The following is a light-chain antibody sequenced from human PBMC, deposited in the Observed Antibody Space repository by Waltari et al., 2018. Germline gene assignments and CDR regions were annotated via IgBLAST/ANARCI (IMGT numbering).Light chain of an antibody. Sequence: QPVLTQSSSASASLGSSVKLPCTLSSGHSTYIVAWHQQQPGKAPRYLMKVENSGTYNRGSGVPDRFSGSSSGADRYLSISNLQSEDEADYYCETWDSKGVFGGGTKLTVV. V-gene: IGLV4-60*03. CDR2: VENSGTY. CDR3: ETWDSKGV. J-gene: IGLJ3*02. CDR1: SGHSTYI.